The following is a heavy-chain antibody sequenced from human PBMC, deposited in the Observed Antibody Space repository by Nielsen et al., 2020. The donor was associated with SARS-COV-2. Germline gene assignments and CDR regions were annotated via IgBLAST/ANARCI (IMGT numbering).Heavy chain of an antibody. Sequence: GESLKISCAASGFTFSSYAMHWVRQAPGKGLEWVAVIWYDGSNKYYADSVKGRFTISRDNSKNTLYLQMNSLRAEDTAVYYCAGVGGYYFDYWGQGTLVTVSS. CDR1: GFTFSSYA. V-gene: IGHV3-30*04. CDR2: IWYDGSNK. J-gene: IGHJ4*02. CDR3: AGVGGYYFDY.